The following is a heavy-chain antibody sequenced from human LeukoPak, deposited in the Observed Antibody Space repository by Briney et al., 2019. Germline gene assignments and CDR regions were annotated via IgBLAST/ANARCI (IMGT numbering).Heavy chain of an antibody. J-gene: IGHJ5*02. CDR3: ASSTIAAAGIPWFDP. CDR2: TSYRSKWYN. CDR1: GDSVSSNSAA. Sequence: SQTLSLTCAISGDSVSSNSAAWNWIRQSPSRGLEWQGRTSYRSKWYNDYAVSVKSRITINPDTSKNQFSLQLNSVTPEDTAVYYCASSTIAAAGIPWFDPWGQGTLVTVSS. D-gene: IGHD6-13*01. V-gene: IGHV6-1*01.